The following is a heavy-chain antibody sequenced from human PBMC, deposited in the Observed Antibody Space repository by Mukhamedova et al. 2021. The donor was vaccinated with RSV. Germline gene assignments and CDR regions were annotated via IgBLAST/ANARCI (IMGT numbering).Heavy chain of an antibody. CDR1: GFTFRSYA. J-gene: IGHJ4*02. CDR2: ISSDGTEI. D-gene: IGHD3-22*01. Sequence: GFTFRSYAFHWVRQAPGRGLEWVAAISSDGTEIFYAESVKGRFTISRDNSKNTVFLQMNSLSGEDTAMYFCASEWLMDQWGQGTL. CDR3: ASEWLMDQ. V-gene: IGHV3-30-3*01.